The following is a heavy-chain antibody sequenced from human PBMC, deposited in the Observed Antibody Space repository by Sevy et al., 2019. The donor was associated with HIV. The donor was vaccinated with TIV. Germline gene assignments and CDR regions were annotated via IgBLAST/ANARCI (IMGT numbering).Heavy chain of an antibody. D-gene: IGHD6-13*01. CDR2: ISGSGGST. CDR1: GFTFSSYA. Sequence: GGSLRLSCAASGFTFSSYAMSWVRQAPGKGLEWVSAISGSGGSTYYADSVKGRFTISRDNSKNTRYLQMNSLRAEDTAVYYCASDALAAAGGYYYYGMDVWGQGTTVTVSS. V-gene: IGHV3-23*01. CDR3: ASDALAAAGGYYYYGMDV. J-gene: IGHJ6*02.